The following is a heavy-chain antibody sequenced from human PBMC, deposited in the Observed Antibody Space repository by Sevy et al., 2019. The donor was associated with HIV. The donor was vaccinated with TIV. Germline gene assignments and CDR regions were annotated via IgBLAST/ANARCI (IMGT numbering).Heavy chain of an antibody. Sequence: SETLSLTCTVSGGSISSYYWSWIRQPAGKGLEWIGRIYTSGSTNYNPSLKSRVTMLVDTSKTQFYLKLRSVTAADTAVYYCAGDLSASITMIVEGAFDIWGQGTMVTVSS. V-gene: IGHV4-4*07. CDR2: IYTSGST. CDR1: GGSISSYY. J-gene: IGHJ3*02. D-gene: IGHD3-22*01. CDR3: AGDLSASITMIVEGAFDI.